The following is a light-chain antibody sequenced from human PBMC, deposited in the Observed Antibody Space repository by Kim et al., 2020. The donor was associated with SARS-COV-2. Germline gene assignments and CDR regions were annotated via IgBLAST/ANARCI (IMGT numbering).Light chain of an antibody. CDR2: GAS. CDR3: QQYGSPWT. J-gene: IGKJ1*01. Sequence: LAPGERATRTCRASQSVSSSYLTWYQQKPGQAPRRLIYGASSRATGIPDRFSGSGSGTDFTLTISRLEPEDFAVYYCQQYGSPWTFGQGTKVDIK. V-gene: IGKV3-20*01. CDR1: QSVSSSY.